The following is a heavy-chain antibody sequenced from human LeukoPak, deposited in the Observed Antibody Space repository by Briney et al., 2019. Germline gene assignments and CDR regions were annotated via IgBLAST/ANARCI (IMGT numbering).Heavy chain of an antibody. Sequence: SETLSLTCTVSGGSISSYYWSWVRQPPGKGLEWIGYIYYSGSTNYNPPLKSRVTISVDTSKNQFSLKLSSVTAADTAVYYCAKHSGSYLPYFDYWGQGTLVTVSS. CDR3: AKHSGSYLPYFDY. CDR1: GGSISSYY. V-gene: IGHV4-59*08. CDR2: IYYSGST. D-gene: IGHD1-26*01. J-gene: IGHJ4*02.